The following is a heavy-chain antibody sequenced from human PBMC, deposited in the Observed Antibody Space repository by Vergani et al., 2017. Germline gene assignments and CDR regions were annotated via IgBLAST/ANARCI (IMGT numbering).Heavy chain of an antibody. CDR2: IYSSGST. CDR1: GGSISSSSYY. CDR3: ASLSGVYDYVWGSYRYYFDY. J-gene: IGHJ4*02. D-gene: IGHD3-16*02. V-gene: IGHV4-39*01. Sequence: QLQLQESGPGLVKPSETLSLTCTVSGGSISSSSYYWGWIRQPPGKGLEWIGSIYSSGSTYYNPSLKSRVTISVDTSKNQFSLKLSSVTAADTAVYYCASLSGVYDYVWGSYRYYFDYWGQGTLVTVSS.